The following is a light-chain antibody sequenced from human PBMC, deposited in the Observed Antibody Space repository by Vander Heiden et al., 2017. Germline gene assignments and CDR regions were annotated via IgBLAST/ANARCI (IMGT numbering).Light chain of an antibody. J-gene: IGLJ3*02. CDR1: SGINVGTYR. V-gene: IGLV5-45*03. CDR2: YKSDSDK. CDR3: MIWHSSAWV. Sequence: QPVLTQPSSPSASPGPSARPTCTLRSGINVGTYRIYWYQQKPGSPPQYLLRYKSDSDKQQGSGVPSRFSGSKDASANAGILLISGLQAEDEADYYCMIWHSSAWVFGGGTKLTVL.